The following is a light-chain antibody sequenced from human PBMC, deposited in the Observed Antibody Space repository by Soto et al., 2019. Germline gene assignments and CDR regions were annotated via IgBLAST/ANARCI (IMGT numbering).Light chain of an antibody. CDR3: QQSYSTPRT. CDR2: GAS. Sequence: EIVLTQSPGTLSLSPGERATLSCRSSQTVSTNYLAWYQQKPGQAPRLLIYGASKRATGIPDRFSGSGSGTDLTITISSLQPEDFETYYCQQSYSTPRTFGQGTKVDIK. J-gene: IGKJ1*01. CDR1: QTVSTNY. V-gene: IGKV3-20*01.